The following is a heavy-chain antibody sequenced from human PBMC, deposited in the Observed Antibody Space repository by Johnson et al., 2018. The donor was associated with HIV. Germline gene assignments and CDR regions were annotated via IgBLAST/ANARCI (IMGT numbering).Heavy chain of an antibody. CDR3: AREKIRAFDI. Sequence: QVQLVESGGGLVKPGGSLRLSCAASGFTFSDYYMSWIRQAPGKGLEWVAVMSYDGTNKYYTDSVKGRFTISRDNSKNTLYLQMNSLRAEDTAVYYCAREKIRAFDIWGQGTMVTVSS. V-gene: IGHV3-30*03. J-gene: IGHJ3*02. CDR1: GFTFSDYY. CDR2: MSYDGTNK.